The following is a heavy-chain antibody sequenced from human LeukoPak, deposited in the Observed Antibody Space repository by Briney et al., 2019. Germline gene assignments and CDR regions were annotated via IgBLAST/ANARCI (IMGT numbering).Heavy chain of an antibody. CDR1: GYTFTSYG. V-gene: IGHV1-2*02. CDR2: INPNSGGT. Sequence: GASVKVSCKASGYTFTSYGISWVRQAPGQGREWMGWINPNSGGTNYAQKCQGRVTMTRDTSISAAYMELSRLRSDDTAVYYGARGYYDGSDYENFQHWGQGTLVTVSS. J-gene: IGHJ1*01. D-gene: IGHD3-22*01. CDR3: ARGYYDGSDYENFQH.